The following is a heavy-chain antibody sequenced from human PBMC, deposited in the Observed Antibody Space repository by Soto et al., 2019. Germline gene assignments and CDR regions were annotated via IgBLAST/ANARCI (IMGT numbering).Heavy chain of an antibody. V-gene: IGHV3-23*01. Sequence: GGSLRLSCAASGFTFSSYAMSWVRQAPGKGLEWVSAISGSGGSTYYADSVKGRFTISRDNSKTMLYLQMNSLRAEETAVYYCAKESAPSYDFWSGYYNHYYYYYMDVWGKGTTVTVSS. CDR2: ISGSGGST. D-gene: IGHD3-3*01. CDR3: AKESAPSYDFWSGYYNHYYYYYMDV. J-gene: IGHJ6*03. CDR1: GFTFSSYA.